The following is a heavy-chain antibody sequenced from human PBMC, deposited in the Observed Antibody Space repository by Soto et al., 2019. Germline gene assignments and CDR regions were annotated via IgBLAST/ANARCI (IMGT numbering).Heavy chain of an antibody. D-gene: IGHD2-2*01. Sequence: EVQLVESGGGLVQPGGSLRLSCAASGFTFSSYSMNWVRQAPGKGLEWVSYISSTSSNIYYADSVKGRFTISRDNAQNSLYLQMNSLRAEDTAVYYCARDLGYCSSVSCYEDNWGQGTLVTVSS. CDR2: ISSTSSNI. CDR1: GFTFSSYS. J-gene: IGHJ4*02. CDR3: ARDLGYCSSVSCYEDN. V-gene: IGHV3-48*01.